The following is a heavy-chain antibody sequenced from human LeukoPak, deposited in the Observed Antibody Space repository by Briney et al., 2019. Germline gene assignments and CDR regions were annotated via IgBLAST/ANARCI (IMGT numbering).Heavy chain of an antibody. Sequence: GGSLRLSCAASGFTFTTYSMIWVRQAPGKGLEWVSVISGSGGSTYYADSVKGRFTISRDNSKNTLYLQMSGLRFEDTAVYYCAKGYDWSLGSHNWFDPWGQGTLVTVSS. CDR3: AKGYDWSLGSHNWFDP. CDR2: ISGSGGST. V-gene: IGHV3-23*01. CDR1: GFTFTTYS. J-gene: IGHJ5*02. D-gene: IGHD3-9*01.